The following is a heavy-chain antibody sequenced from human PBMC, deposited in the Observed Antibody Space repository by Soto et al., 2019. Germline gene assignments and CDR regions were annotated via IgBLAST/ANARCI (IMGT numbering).Heavy chain of an antibody. J-gene: IGHJ4*02. V-gene: IGHV3-66*01. Sequence: PGGSLRLSCAASGFTVSSNYMSWVRQAPGKGLEWVSVIYSGGSTYYADSVKGRFTISRDNSKNTLYLQMNSLRAEDTAVYYCARRSKVRGVIHHHRAYWGPGTLVTVSS. D-gene: IGHD3-10*01. CDR2: IYSGGST. CDR3: ARRSKVRGVIHHHRAY. CDR1: GFTVSSNY.